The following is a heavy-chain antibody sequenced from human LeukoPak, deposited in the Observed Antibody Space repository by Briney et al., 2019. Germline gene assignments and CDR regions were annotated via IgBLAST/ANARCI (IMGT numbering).Heavy chain of an antibody. V-gene: IGHV3-30*03. CDR2: ISYDGSNK. Sequence: GGSLRLSCAASGFTFSNYAMHWVRQAPGKGLEWVAIISYDGSNKYYGDSVKGRFTISRDNSKNTLYLQMNSLRAEDTAVYYCARDLRDSSGYLLWNYWGQGTLVTVSS. CDR3: ARDLRDSSGYLLWNY. J-gene: IGHJ4*02. CDR1: GFTFSNYA. D-gene: IGHD3-22*01.